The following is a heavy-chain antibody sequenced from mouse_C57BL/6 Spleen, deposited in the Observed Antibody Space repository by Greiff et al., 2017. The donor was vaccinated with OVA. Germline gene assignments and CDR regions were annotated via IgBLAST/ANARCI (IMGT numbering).Heavy chain of an antibody. Sequence: VQPQQPGAELVKPGASVKLSCKASGYTFTSYWMHWVKQRPGQGLEWIGMIHPNSGSTNYNEKFKSKATLTVDKSSSTAYMQLSSLTSEDSAVYYCARDSSGQGFAYWGQGTLVTVSA. CDR2: IHPNSGST. V-gene: IGHV1-64*01. CDR3: ARDSSGQGFAY. J-gene: IGHJ3*01. CDR1: GYTFTSYW. D-gene: IGHD3-2*02.